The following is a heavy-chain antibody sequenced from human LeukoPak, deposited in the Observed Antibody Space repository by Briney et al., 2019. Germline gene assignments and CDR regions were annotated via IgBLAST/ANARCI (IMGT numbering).Heavy chain of an antibody. Sequence: GASVKVSCKASGYTFSANDINWVRQATGHGLEWMGWMNPNSGNTGFAQTFQGRVTMTRDTSINTAYMELSNLRSEDTAVYYCARVSQTPAYYYTSGYYYHGYWGQGTRVTVSS. CDR2: MNPNSGNT. CDR3: ARVSQTPAYYYTSGYYYHGY. D-gene: IGHD3-22*01. V-gene: IGHV1-8*01. J-gene: IGHJ4*02. CDR1: GYTFSAND.